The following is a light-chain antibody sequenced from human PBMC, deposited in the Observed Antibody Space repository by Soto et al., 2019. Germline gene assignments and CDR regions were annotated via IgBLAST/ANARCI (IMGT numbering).Light chain of an antibody. CDR1: ASNLGGNP. Sequence: QSVLTQPPSVSGTPGQKVSISCSGSASNLGGNPVNWYQHLPGAAPKLLIYTNHQRPSGVPDRFSGSKSGTSASLAISGLRSGDEADFYCAAWDDSLNAVVFGGGTKLTVL. J-gene: IGLJ2*01. CDR3: AAWDDSLNAVV. CDR2: TNH. V-gene: IGLV1-44*01.